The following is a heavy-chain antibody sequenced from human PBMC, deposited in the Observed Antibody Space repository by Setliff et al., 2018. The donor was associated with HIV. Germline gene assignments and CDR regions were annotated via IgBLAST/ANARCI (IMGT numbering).Heavy chain of an antibody. V-gene: IGHV4-39*07. D-gene: IGHD2-2*01. CDR3: ARRNVVVPAALDY. J-gene: IGHJ4*02. CDR2: IYYSGST. CDR1: GGSISSGSYY. Sequence: SETLSLTCTVSGGSISSGSYYWSWIRQPPGKGLEWIGSIYYSGSTYYNPSLKSRVTISVDTSKNQFSLKLSSVTAADTAVYYCARRNVVVPAALDYWGQGTLVTVSS.